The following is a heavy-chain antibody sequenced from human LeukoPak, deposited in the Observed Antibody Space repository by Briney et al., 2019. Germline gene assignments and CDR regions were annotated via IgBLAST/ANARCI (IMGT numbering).Heavy chain of an antibody. Sequence: PSQTLSLTCTVSGGSISGGGYYWSWIRQPPGKGLEWIGSIYHSGSTYYNPSLKSRVTISVDTSKNQLSLKLSSVTAADTAVYYCASCIVGASDAFDIWGQGTMVTVSS. V-gene: IGHV4-30-2*03. J-gene: IGHJ3*02. CDR2: IYHSGST. D-gene: IGHD1-26*01. CDR1: GGSISGGGYY. CDR3: ASCIVGASDAFDI.